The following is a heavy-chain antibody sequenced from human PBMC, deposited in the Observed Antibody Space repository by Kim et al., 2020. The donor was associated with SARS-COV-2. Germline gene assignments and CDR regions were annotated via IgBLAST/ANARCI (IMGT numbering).Heavy chain of an antibody. V-gene: IGHV3-30*04. CDR2: MSFDGFSK. CDR3: ATEGGTSGRCGYFDY. D-gene: IGHD6-19*01. Sequence: GGSLRLSCATSGLYIIHWVRQAPGKGLEWVAAMSFDGFSKYFADSVKGRFTISRDDSKNMVWLQLNSLRDEDSAIYYCATEGGTSGRCGYFDYWSQGTLV. CDR1: GLYI. J-gene: IGHJ4*02.